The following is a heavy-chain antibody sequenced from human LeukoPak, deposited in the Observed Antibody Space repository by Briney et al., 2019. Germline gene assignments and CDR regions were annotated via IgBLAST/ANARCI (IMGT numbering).Heavy chain of an antibody. CDR3: ARGVRYSSGYFDY. Sequence: GGSLRLSCAASGFTFSSYGMHWVRQAPGKGLEWVAVIGYDGSNKYYADSVKGRFTISRDNSKNTLYLQVNSLRAEDTAVYYCARGVRYSSGYFDYWGQGTLVTVSS. CDR1: GFTFSSYG. V-gene: IGHV3-33*01. D-gene: IGHD6-19*01. CDR2: IGYDGSNK. J-gene: IGHJ4*02.